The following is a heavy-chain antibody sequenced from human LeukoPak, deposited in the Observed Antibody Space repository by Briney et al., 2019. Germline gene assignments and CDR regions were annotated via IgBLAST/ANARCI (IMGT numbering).Heavy chain of an antibody. CDR3: AKGGYCSGGSCYARFDY. CDR1: GGSISSGGYS. J-gene: IGHJ4*02. D-gene: IGHD2-15*01. CDR2: IYHSGST. V-gene: IGHV4-30-2*02. Sequence: SETLSLTCAVSGGSISSGGYSWSWIRQPPGKGLEWIGYIYHSGSTYYNPSLKSRVTISVDTSKNQFSLKLSSVTAADTAVYYCAKGGYCSGGSCYARFDYWGQGTLVTVSS.